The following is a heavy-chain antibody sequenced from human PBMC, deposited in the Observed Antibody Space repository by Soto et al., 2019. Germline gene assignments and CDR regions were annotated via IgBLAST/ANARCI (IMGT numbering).Heavy chain of an antibody. CDR3: ARESLGAKGDDH. V-gene: IGHV1-69*17. CDR2: IIPIIGVT. J-gene: IGHJ4*02. Sequence: QVQLVQSGAEVKRPGSSVKVSCESSGDTFNSYVISWVRQAPGQGLEWMGGIIPIIGVTHYAQKFQGRVTISALSSTAAAYMELTNLGIEHTALYYCARESLGAKGDDHWGQGPLVTVPS. D-gene: IGHD3-16*01. CDR1: GDTFNSYV.